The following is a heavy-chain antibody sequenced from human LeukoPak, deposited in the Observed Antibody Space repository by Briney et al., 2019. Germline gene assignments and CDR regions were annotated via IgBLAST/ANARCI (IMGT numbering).Heavy chain of an antibody. D-gene: IGHD1-26*01. J-gene: IGHJ4*02. CDR1: GFTFSNYW. Sequence: GGSLRLSCAASGFTFSNYWMNWVRQAPGKGLEWVANIKQDGNEKYYVDSVKGRFTISRDNARNSVSLQMDGLRAEDTAVYYCAKDQGGGSYSEDYWGQGTLVTVSS. V-gene: IGHV3-7*01. CDR2: IKQDGNEK. CDR3: AKDQGGGSYSEDY.